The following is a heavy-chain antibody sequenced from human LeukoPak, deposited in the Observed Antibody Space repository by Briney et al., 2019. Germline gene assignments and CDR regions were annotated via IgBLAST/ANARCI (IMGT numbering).Heavy chain of an antibody. V-gene: IGHV1-8*01. Sequence: ASVKVSRKASGYTFTSYDINWVRQATGQGLEWMGWMNPNSGNTGYAQKFQCRVTMTRNTSISTAYMELSSLRSEDTAVYYCARLAARPFWRASYYYGMDVWGQGTTATVSS. CDR2: MNPNSGNT. CDR1: GYTFTSYD. J-gene: IGHJ6*02. CDR3: ARLAARPFWRASYYYGMDV. D-gene: IGHD6-6*01.